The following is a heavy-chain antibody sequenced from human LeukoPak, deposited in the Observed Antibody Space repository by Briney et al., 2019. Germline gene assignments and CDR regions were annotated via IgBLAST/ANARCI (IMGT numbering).Heavy chain of an antibody. J-gene: IGHJ1*01. CDR3: ARAEVLLWFGESPGAEYFQH. D-gene: IGHD3-10*01. Sequence: GGSLRLSCAASGFAFSSYNMNWVRQAPGKGLEWVSSISTRGSYIYYADSVKGRFTISRDNAKNSLYLQMNSLRAEDTAVYYCARAEVLLWFGESPGAEYFQHWGQGTLVTVSS. CDR2: ISTRGSYI. CDR1: GFAFSSYN. V-gene: IGHV3-21*01.